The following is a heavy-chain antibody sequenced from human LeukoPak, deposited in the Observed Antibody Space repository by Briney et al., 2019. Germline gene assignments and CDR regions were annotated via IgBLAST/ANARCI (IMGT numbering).Heavy chain of an antibody. CDR3: ARSLTTLTYEGY. CDR2: VNSGSTYT. Sequence: GGSLRLSCAASGFTFSSYIMNWVRQAPGKGLEWVSSVNSGSTYTYYTESVKGRFTVSRDNAKNSLFLQMNSLRAEDTAIYYCARSLTTLTYEGYWGQGTLVTVSS. V-gene: IGHV3-21*01. J-gene: IGHJ4*02. D-gene: IGHD1-1*01. CDR1: GFTFSSYI.